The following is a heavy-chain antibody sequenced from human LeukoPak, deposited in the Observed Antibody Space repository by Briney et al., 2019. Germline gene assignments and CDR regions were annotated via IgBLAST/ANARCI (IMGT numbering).Heavy chain of an antibody. CDR3: AGPYTGTDY. J-gene: IGHJ4*02. CDR1: GYILNSYW. Sequence: GESPKIPCKGSGYILNSYWLGWVRQMPARDLEWMGIIYPDDSDNKYSPSFEGPVNISADNSISTAHLQWSSLKAPDNTMQYCAGPYTGTDYWGQGTLVTVSS. CDR2: IYPDDSDN. V-gene: IGHV5-51*01. D-gene: IGHD3-16*01.